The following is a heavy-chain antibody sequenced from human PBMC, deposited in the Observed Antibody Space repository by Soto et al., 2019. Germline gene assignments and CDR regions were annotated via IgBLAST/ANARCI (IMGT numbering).Heavy chain of an antibody. CDR3: ARHVDSSGYSPYYFDY. Sequence: QLQLQESGPGLVKPSETLSLTCTVSGGSISSSSYYWGWIRQPPGKGLEWLGSIYYSGSTYYNPSLKSRVTISVDTSKNQFSLKLSSVTAADTAVYYCARHVDSSGYSPYYFDYWGQGTLVTVSS. CDR2: IYYSGST. D-gene: IGHD3-22*01. CDR1: GGSISSSSYY. V-gene: IGHV4-39*01. J-gene: IGHJ4*02.